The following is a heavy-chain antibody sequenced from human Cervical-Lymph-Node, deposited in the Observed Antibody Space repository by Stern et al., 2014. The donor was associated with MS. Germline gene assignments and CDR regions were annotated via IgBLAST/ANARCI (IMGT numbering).Heavy chain of an antibody. CDR3: ARDSISDSEYFDY. V-gene: IGHV1-46*01. Sequence: VQLVESGTDVKKPGASVKVSCKASGYTFTTYYIHWVRQAPGQGLEWMGIINTSSGATSYAQRCQGRVTMTRDTSTSTVHLELSSLRSEDTAVYYCARDSISDSEYFDYWGQGALVTVSS. CDR1: GYTFTTYY. J-gene: IGHJ4*02. CDR2: INTSSGAT.